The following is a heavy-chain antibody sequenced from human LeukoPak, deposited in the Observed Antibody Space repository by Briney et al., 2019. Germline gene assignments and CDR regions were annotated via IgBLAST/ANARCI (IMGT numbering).Heavy chain of an antibody. CDR1: GGSISSGGYY. D-gene: IGHD2-2*01. V-gene: IGHV4-31*03. CDR3: ARDIVVVPAVASDYYYYYGMDV. J-gene: IGHJ6*02. Sequence: SETLSLTCTVSGGSISSGGYYWSWILQHPGKGLEWIGYIYYSGSTYYNPSLKSRVTISVDTSKNQFSLKLSSVTAADTAVYYCARDIVVVPAVASDYYYYYGMDVWGQGTTVTVSS. CDR2: IYYSGST.